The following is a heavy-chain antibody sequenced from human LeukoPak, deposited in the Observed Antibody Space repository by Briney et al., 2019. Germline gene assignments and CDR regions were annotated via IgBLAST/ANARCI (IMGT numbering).Heavy chain of an antibody. CDR1: GFTFISYW. CDR3: ARDAPGNTALDY. D-gene: IGHD5-18*01. J-gene: IGHJ4*02. CDR2: INGDGSST. V-gene: IGHV3-74*01. Sequence: GGSLRLSCAASGFTFISYWMHWVRQAPGKGLVWVSRINGDGSSTDFADSVKGRCNISRDNAKNTLYLQMNSLRAEDTAVYYCARDAPGNTALDYWGQGTLVTVSS.